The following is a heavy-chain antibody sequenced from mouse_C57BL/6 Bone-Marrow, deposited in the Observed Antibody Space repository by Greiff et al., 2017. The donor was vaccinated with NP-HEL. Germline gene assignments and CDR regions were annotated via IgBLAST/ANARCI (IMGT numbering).Heavy chain of an antibody. CDR2: IYPRDGST. J-gene: IGHJ1*03. Sequence: LQESGPELVKPGASVKLSCKASGYTFTSYDINWVKQRPGQGLEWIGWIYPRDGSTKYNEKFKGKATLTVDTSSSTAYMELHSLTSEDSAVYFCARGIATVVDWYFDVWGTGTTVTVSS. V-gene: IGHV1-85*01. D-gene: IGHD1-1*01. CDR3: ARGIATVVDWYFDV. CDR1: GYTFTSYD.